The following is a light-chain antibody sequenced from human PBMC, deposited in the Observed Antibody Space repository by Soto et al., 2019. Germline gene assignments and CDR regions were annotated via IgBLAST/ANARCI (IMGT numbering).Light chain of an antibody. V-gene: IGKV3-11*01. Sequence: EIVLTQSPATLSLSPGERATFSCRASQSVSSYLAWYQQKPGQAPRLLIYDASNRATGIPARFSGSGSGTDVTLTISSLEPEDFAVYYCQQRSNWLLTFGGGTKVEIK. J-gene: IGKJ4*01. CDR1: QSVSSY. CDR2: DAS. CDR3: QQRSNWLLT.